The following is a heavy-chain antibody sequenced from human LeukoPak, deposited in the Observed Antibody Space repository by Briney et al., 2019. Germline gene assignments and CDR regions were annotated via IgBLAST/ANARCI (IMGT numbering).Heavy chain of an antibody. CDR1: GYSFTSYW. Sequence: GESLKISCKDSGYSFTSYWIGWVRQMPGKGLEWMGIIYPGDSDTRYSPSFQGQVTVSADKSISTAYLQWSSLKASDTAMYYCARPPDYYYDSSGYYPEYFQHWGQGTLVTVSS. CDR2: IYPGDSDT. J-gene: IGHJ1*01. V-gene: IGHV5-51*01. CDR3: ARPPDYYYDSSGYYPEYFQH. D-gene: IGHD3-22*01.